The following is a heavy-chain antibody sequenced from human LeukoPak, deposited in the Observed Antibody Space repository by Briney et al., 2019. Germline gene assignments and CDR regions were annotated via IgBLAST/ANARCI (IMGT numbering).Heavy chain of an antibody. CDR2: IYYSGST. V-gene: IGHV4-31*03. Sequence: PSQTLSLTCTVSAGSISSGGYYWSWIRQHPGKGLEWIGYIYYSGSTYYNQSLKSRVTISVDTSKNQFSLKLSSVTAADTAVYYCASSYDSSPGDAFDIWGQGTMVTVSS. CDR1: AGSISSGGYY. CDR3: ASSYDSSPGDAFDI. J-gene: IGHJ3*02. D-gene: IGHD3-22*01.